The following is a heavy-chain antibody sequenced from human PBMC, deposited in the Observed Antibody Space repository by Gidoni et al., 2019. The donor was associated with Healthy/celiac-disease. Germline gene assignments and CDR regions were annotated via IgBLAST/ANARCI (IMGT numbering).Heavy chain of an antibody. Sequence: QVQLVESGGGVVQHGRSLRLSCAVSGFTFRSHGMHWGRQAPGKGLEWVAVISYDGSNKYYADSVKGRFTISRDNSKNTLYLQMNSLRAEDTAVYYCAKDLHPPNYYYYGMDVWGQGTTVTVSS. CDR1: GFTFRSHG. CDR2: ISYDGSNK. J-gene: IGHJ6*02. CDR3: AKDLHPPNYYYYGMDV. V-gene: IGHV3-30*18.